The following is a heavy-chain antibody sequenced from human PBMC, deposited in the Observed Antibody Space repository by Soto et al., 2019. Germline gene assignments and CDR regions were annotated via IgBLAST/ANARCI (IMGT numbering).Heavy chain of an antibody. Sequence: LRLSCAASGFTFSNYDINWVRQAPGKGPEWISHISSSGGIIYYADSVKGRSTISRDNAKNSLYLQMNSLRGEDTAVCYCAREGSVSSSDYYAYYYGMDVWGQGTTVTVSS. D-gene: IGHD3-10*01. J-gene: IGHJ6*02. CDR1: GFTFSNYD. CDR3: AREGSVSSSDYYAYYYGMDV. V-gene: IGHV3-48*03. CDR2: ISSSGGII.